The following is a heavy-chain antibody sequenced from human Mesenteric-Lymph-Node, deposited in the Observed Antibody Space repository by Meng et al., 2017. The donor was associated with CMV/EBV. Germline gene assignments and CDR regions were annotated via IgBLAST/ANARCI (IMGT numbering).Heavy chain of an antibody. Sequence: SETLSLTCTVSGGSISSYYWSWIRQPPGKGLEWIGYIYYSGSTNYNPNLKSRVTISVDTSKNQFSLKLSSVTAADTAAYYCARDGGDLYYYGMDVWGQGTTVTVSS. J-gene: IGHJ6*02. CDR3: ARDGGDLYYYGMDV. CDR2: IYYSGST. D-gene: IGHD2-21*02. CDR1: GGSISSYY. V-gene: IGHV4-59*01.